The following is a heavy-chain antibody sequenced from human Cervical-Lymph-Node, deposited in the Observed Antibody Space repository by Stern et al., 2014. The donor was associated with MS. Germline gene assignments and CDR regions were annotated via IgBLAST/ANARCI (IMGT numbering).Heavy chain of an antibody. CDR3: AREFNYDSSGYYFYY. J-gene: IGHJ4*02. CDR2: IIPIFGTA. CDR1: GGTFSTYG. Sequence: QVQLVQSGAEVKKPWSSVKVSCKASGGTFSTYGISWVRQAPGQGLEWMGGIIPIFGTANYAQKFQGRVTITADESTNTAYMELSSLRSEDTAVYYCAREFNYDSSGYYFYYWGQGTLVTVSS. D-gene: IGHD3-22*01. V-gene: IGHV1-69*01.